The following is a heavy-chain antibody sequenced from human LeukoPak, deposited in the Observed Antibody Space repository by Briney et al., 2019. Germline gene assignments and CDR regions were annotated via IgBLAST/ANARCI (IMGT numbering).Heavy chain of an antibody. D-gene: IGHD5-18*01. Sequence: ASVKVSCKASGYTFTSYYMHWVRQAPGQGLEWMGIINPSGGSTSYAQKFQGRVTMTRDTSTSTVYMELSSLRSEDTAVYYCTRHADLVDTAMGGMTDWGQGTLVTVSS. CDR1: GYTFTSYY. J-gene: IGHJ4*02. CDR3: TRHADLVDTAMGGMTD. CDR2: INPSGGST. V-gene: IGHV1-46*03.